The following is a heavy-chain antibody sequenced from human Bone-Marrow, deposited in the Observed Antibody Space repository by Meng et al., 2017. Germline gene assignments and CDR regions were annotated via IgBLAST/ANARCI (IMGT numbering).Heavy chain of an antibody. CDR2: LHDSGST. CDR1: GGSISASSFY. CDR3: AREWGTLATAADDY. D-gene: IGHD6-13*01. Sequence: RHLQGSGPGLWMPSAPLSLPCNVSGGSISASSFYWGWIRQARGRGLEWIGTLHDSGSTYYNPSLKSRVTISADTSNSQFSLKLSSVTAADTAVYYCAREWGTLATAADDYWGQGTLVTVSS. V-gene: IGHV4-39*07. J-gene: IGHJ4*02.